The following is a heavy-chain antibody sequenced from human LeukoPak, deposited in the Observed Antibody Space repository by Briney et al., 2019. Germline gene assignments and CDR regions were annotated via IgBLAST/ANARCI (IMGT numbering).Heavy chain of an antibody. CDR3: ARAYQRLGDLSLPDY. J-gene: IGHJ4*02. CDR1: GYTFTSYA. D-gene: IGHD3-16*02. CDR2: INTNTGNP. Sequence: ASVKVSRKASGYTFTSYAMNWVRQAPGQGLEWMGWINTNTGNPTYAQGFTGRFVFSLDTSVSTAYLQISSLKAEDTAVYYCARAYQRLGDLSLPDYWGQGTLVTVSS. V-gene: IGHV7-4-1*02.